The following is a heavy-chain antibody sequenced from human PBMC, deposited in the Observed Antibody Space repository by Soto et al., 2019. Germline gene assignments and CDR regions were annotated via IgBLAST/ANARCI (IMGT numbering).Heavy chain of an antibody. CDR3: AKDFDSSGYYLCYDY. CDR2: MSGSGCST. Sequence: GGSLRLSCAASGFTFSSYALRWVRQAPGKGLEWVSAMSGSGCSTSYADSVKGRFTISRDNSKNTLYLQMNSLRAEDTAVYYCAKDFDSSGYYLCYDYWGQGTLVTVSS. D-gene: IGHD3-22*01. CDR1: GFTFSSYA. V-gene: IGHV3-23*01. J-gene: IGHJ4*02.